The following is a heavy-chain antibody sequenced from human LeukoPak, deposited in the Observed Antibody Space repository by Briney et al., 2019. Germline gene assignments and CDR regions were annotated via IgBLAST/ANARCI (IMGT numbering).Heavy chain of an antibody. V-gene: IGHV3-48*01. CDR3: ARDQQLWTLRGTLDY. D-gene: IGHD5-18*01. Sequence: GGSLRLSCAASGFTLSNYSMHWVRQAPGKGLEWVSYISSSSSTIYYADSVKGRFTISRDNAKNSLYLQMNSLRAEDTAVYYCARDQQLWTLRGTLDYWGQGTLVTVSS. J-gene: IGHJ4*02. CDR2: ISSSSSTI. CDR1: GFTLSNYS.